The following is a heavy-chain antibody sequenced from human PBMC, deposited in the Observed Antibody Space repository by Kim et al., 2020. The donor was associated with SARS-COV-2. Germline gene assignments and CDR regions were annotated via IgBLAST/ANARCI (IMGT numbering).Heavy chain of an antibody. CDR3: ASYSSSPRP. J-gene: IGHJ5*02. D-gene: IGHD6-6*01. Sequence: NYQYYGGAVKGRFTISRDNAKNSLYLEMNSLRAGDTAVYYCASYSSSPRPWSQGTLVTVSS. V-gene: IGHV3-21*01. CDR2: NYQ.